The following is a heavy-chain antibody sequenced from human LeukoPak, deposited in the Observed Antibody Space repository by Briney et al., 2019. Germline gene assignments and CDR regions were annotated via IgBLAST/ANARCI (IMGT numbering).Heavy chain of an antibody. J-gene: IGHJ5*02. Sequence: ASVKVSCKASGYTFTSYGISWVRQAPGQRLEWMGWISAYNGNTNYAQKLQGRVRMTTDTSTSTAYMELSSLRSDDTAVYYCARGFWAGDILTGYYWMPPAPFDPWGQGTLVTVSS. CDR1: GYTFTSYG. D-gene: IGHD3-9*01. V-gene: IGHV1-18*04. CDR2: ISAYNGNT. CDR3: ARGFWAGDILTGYYWMPPAPFDP.